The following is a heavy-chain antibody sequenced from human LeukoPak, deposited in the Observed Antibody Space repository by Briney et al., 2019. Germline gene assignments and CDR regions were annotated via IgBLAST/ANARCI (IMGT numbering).Heavy chain of an antibody. Sequence: GGSLRLSCAASGFTFSSYAMSWVRQAPGKGLEWVSSISSSSSYIYYADSVKGRFTISRDNARNSLYLQMNSLRAEDTAVYYCARYSYGLYYFDYWGQGTLVTVSS. CDR2: ISSSSSYI. D-gene: IGHD5-18*01. CDR3: ARYSYGLYYFDY. J-gene: IGHJ4*02. CDR1: GFTFSSYA. V-gene: IGHV3-21*06.